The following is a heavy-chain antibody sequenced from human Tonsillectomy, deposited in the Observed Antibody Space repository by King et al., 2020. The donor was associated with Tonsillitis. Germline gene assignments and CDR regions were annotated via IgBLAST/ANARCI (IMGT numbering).Heavy chain of an antibody. CDR1: GFTFGDYA. J-gene: IGHJ4*02. CDR3: TRVSRYYDSSGYFSGFDY. D-gene: IGHD3-22*01. V-gene: IGHV3-49*03. CDR2: IRSKAYGGTT. Sequence: VQLVESGGGLAQPGRSLRLSCTASGFTFGDYAMSWFRQAPGKGLEWVGFIRSKAYGGTTEYAASVKGRFTISRDDSKSIAYLQMNSLKTEDTAVYYCTRVSRYYDSSGYFSGFDYWGQGTLVTVSS.